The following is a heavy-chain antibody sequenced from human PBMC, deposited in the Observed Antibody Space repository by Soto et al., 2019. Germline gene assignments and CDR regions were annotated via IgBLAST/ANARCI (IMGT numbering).Heavy chain of an antibody. D-gene: IGHD2-15*01. CDR1: GFTFSSYA. J-gene: IGHJ5*02. V-gene: IGHV3-64*01. Sequence: PGGSLRLSCAASGFTFSSYAMHWVRQAPGKGLEYVSAISSNGGSTYYANSVKGRFTISRDNSKNTLYLQMGSLRAEDMAVYYCARDVVVGYNWFDPWGQGTLVTVSS. CDR3: ARDVVVGYNWFDP. CDR2: ISSNGGST.